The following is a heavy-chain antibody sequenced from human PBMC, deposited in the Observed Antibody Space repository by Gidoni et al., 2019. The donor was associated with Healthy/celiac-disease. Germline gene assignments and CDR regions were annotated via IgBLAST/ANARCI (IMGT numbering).Heavy chain of an antibody. CDR2: MNPNSGNT. V-gene: IGHV1-8*01. J-gene: IGHJ4*02. CDR3: ARGGVSGWYADY. Sequence: QVQLVQSGAEVKKPGAPAMVSCKASGYTFTRYDINWVRQSTGQGLEWMGWMNPNSGNTGYAPKFQGRVTMTRNTSMSTAYMELSSLRSEATAVYYCARGGVSGWYADYWGQGTLVTVSS. D-gene: IGHD6-19*01. CDR1: GYTFTRYD.